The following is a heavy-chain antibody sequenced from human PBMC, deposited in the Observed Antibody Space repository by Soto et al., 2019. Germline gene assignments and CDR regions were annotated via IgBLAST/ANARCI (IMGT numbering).Heavy chain of an antibody. D-gene: IGHD3-10*01. CDR1: GYTFSSIG. CDR3: ARDLDASGRYFTDY. J-gene: IGHJ4*01. Sequence: QVQLVQSGAEVKKPGASVTVSCKTSGYTFSSIGISWVRQAPGQGLEWMGWISPHKGDTYYAQRLQGRVTMTTDTSTITGYVELRSLRSEDTAVYFCARDLDASGRYFTDYWGQGTLVTVSS. CDR2: ISPHKGDT. V-gene: IGHV1-18*01.